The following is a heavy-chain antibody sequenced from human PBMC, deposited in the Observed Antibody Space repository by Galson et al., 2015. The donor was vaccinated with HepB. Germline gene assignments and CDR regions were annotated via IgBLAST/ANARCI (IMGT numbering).Heavy chain of an antibody. V-gene: IGHV1-69*04. CDR1: GGTFSSYA. D-gene: IGHD1-14*01. CDR2: IIPILGIP. CDR3: ARDLRALTAGGNHFDY. J-gene: IGHJ4*02. Sequence: SVKVSCKASGGTFSSYAISWVRQAPGQGLEWMGRIIPILGIPNYALKFQGRVTITADRSTSTAYMEVSSLTSEDTAFYYCARDLRALTAGGNHFDYWGQGTLVTVSS.